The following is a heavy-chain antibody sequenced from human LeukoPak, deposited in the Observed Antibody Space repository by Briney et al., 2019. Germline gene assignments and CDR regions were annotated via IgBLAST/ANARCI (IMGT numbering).Heavy chain of an antibody. J-gene: IGHJ5*02. CDR2: ISSSSSYI. CDR3: ARDPSGSYSEEFDP. V-gene: IGHV3-21*01. CDR1: GFTFSSYS. D-gene: IGHD1-26*01. Sequence: GGSLRLSCAASGFTFSSYSMNWVRQAPGKGLEWVSSISSSSSYIYYADSVKGRFTISRDNAKNSLYLQMNSLRAEDTAVYYCARDPSGSYSEEFDPWGQGTLVTVSS.